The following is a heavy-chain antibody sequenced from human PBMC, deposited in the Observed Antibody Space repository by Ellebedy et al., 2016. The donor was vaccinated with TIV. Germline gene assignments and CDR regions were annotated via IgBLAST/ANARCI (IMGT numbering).Heavy chain of an antibody. CDR3: ARDRFMAYGDPIDY. V-gene: IGHV3-7*01. D-gene: IGHD4-17*01. Sequence: GESLKISXAASGFSFSSYWMSWVRQAPGKGLEWVANIRQDGSEKYHVDSVKGRFTISRDNAKNSLFLHMNGLRIEDTAVYYCARDRFMAYGDPIDYWGQGTLVTVSS. CDR2: IRQDGSEK. J-gene: IGHJ4*02. CDR1: GFSFSSYW.